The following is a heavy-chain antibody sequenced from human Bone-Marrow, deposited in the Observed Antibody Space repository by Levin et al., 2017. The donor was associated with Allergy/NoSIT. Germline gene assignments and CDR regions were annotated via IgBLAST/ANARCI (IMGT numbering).Heavy chain of an antibody. J-gene: IGHJ4*01. V-gene: IGHV3-23*01. CDR3: TNKPYCTSTTCYAFDS. D-gene: IGHD2/OR15-2a*01. Sequence: GESLKISCAGSGFTFSGDTMSWVRQAPGKGLEWVSTITGRDKKTHYADSVKGRFAISRDNSKNTLYLQMDSLRAEDTAVYYCTNKPYCTSTTCYAFDSWGQGTLVTVSS. CDR2: ITGRDKKT. CDR1: GFTFSGDT.